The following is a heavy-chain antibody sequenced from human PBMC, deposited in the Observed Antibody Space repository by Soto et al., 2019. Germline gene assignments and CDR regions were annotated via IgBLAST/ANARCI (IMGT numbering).Heavy chain of an antibody. V-gene: IGHV1-8*01. D-gene: IGHD6-19*01. CDR3: ATSGGGWYLY. Sequence: QVQLVQSGAEVKKPGASVKVSCKASGYTFSSYDINWVRQATGQGLEWMGWLNPNSGDTGYAQKFQGRVTLTRNTSINTAYRELSSLPSDDTAVYYCATSGGGWYLYWGQGTLVTVSS. CDR1: GYTFSSYD. CDR2: LNPNSGDT. J-gene: IGHJ4*02.